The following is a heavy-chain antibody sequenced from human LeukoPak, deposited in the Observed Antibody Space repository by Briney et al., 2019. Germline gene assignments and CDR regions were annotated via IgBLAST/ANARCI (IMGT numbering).Heavy chain of an antibody. CDR2: ISHDGSNK. V-gene: IGHV3-30*04. Sequence: PGGSLRLSCAASGFTFSSYAMHWVRQAPGKGLEWVAVISHDGSNKYYADSVKGRFTISRDNSKNTLYLQVNSLRAEDTAVYYCARDAHVAGIDYWGQGTLVTVSS. D-gene: IGHD6-19*01. J-gene: IGHJ4*02. CDR3: ARDAHVAGIDY. CDR1: GFTFSSYA.